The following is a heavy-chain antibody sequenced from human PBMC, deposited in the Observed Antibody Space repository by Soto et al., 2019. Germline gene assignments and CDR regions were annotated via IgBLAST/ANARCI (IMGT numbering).Heavy chain of an antibody. CDR3: ARDRLSPYDILAGYRFYGMDV. CDR1: GFTLSTYE. Sequence: GGYPRLSCTASGFTLSTYELNWVRQAPGGGRVCVSYISSWGVSTIYDADSGKGRFVMSRDNPKNSLYLQINSLRAEDTHAYYCARDRLSPYDILAGYRFYGMDVWGQGT. V-gene: IGHV3-48*03. D-gene: IGHD3-9*01. J-gene: IGHJ6*02. CDR2: ISSWGVSTI.